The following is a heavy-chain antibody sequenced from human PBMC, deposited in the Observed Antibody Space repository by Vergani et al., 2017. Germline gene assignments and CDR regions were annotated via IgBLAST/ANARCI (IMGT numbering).Heavy chain of an antibody. V-gene: IGHV4-61*02. CDR2: IHPSGTT. CDR3: ATKDYSTSYHH. CDR1: GVSITSANYY. J-gene: IGHJ5*02. Sequence: QVQLQESGPGLVKPSQTLSLTCTVSGVSITSANYYGSWVRQPAGKGLEWIGRIHPSGTTTYNPSLKSRVTLSVDSSKNQFSLNLNSVTAADTAVYYCATKDYSTSYHHWGQGTLVTVSP. D-gene: IGHD2/OR15-2a*01.